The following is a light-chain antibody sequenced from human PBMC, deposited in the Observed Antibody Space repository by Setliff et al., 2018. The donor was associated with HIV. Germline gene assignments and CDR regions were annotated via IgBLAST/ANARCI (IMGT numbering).Light chain of an antibody. CDR3: CSYAGSNTYV. CDR2: EVS. CDR1: SSDVGSYNL. V-gene: IGLV2-23*02. Sequence: QSALTQPASVSGFPGQSITISCTGTSSDVGSYNLVSWYQQHPGKAPKLMIYEVSRRPSGVSNRLSGSKSGNTASLTISGLQAEDEADYYCCSYAGSNTYVFGAGTKVTVL. J-gene: IGLJ1*01.